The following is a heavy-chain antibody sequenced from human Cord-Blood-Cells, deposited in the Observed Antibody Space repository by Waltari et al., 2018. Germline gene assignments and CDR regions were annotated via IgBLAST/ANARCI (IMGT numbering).Heavy chain of an antibody. Sequence: EVQLVESGGGLVKHGGSLRLSCAASGFTFSSYSMNWVRQATGKGLEWVSSISSSSSYIYYADSVRGRFTISRDNAKNSLYLQMNSLRAEDTAVYYCARDLSSWYYFDYWGQGTLVTVSS. J-gene: IGHJ4*02. CDR2: ISSSSSYI. V-gene: IGHV3-21*01. CDR3: ARDLSSWYYFDY. CDR1: GFTFSSYS. D-gene: IGHD6-13*01.